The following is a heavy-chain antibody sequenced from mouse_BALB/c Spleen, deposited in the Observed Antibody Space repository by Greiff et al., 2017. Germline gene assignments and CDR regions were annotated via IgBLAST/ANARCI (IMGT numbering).Heavy chain of an antibody. CDR3: ARYDYDYAMDY. V-gene: IGHV1-7*01. Sequence: LQESGAELAKPGASVKMSCKASGYTFTSYWMHWVKQRPGQGLEWIGYINPSTGYTEYNQKFKDKATLTADKSSSTAYMQLSSLTSEDSAVYYCARYDYDYAMDYWGQGTSVTVSS. D-gene: IGHD2-4*01. J-gene: IGHJ4*01. CDR2: INPSTGYT. CDR1: GYTFTSYW.